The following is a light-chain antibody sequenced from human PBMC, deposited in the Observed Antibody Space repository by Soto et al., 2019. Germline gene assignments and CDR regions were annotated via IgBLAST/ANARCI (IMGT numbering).Light chain of an antibody. CDR3: QQRSNWTKT. Sequence: IVLTQSLATLALSPGERATMPXRASQSVSVYFAWYQQQPGXAPRXXXDDXSNRATGIPARLSGSGSGTDFTLPISSLEPEYFAVYYCQQRSNWTKTFGQGTKVDIK. J-gene: IGKJ1*01. CDR1: QSVSVY. V-gene: IGKV3-11*01. CDR2: DXS.